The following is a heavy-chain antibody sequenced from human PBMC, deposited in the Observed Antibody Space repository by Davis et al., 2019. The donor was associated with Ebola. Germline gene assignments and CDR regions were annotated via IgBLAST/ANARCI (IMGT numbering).Heavy chain of an antibody. CDR2: ISWNSGSI. CDR3: ARGGAVAPD. J-gene: IGHJ4*02. Sequence: GGSLRLSCAASGFTFDDYAMHWVRQAPGKGLEWVSGISWNSGSIGYADSVKGRFTISRDNAKNTLYLQMNSLGVEDTAVYFCARGGAVAPDWGQGTLVTVSS. V-gene: IGHV3-9*01. CDR1: GFTFDDYA. D-gene: IGHD4-23*01.